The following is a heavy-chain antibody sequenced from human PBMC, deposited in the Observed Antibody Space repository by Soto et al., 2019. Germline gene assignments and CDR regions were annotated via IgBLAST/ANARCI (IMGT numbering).Heavy chain of an antibody. CDR2: ISYDGSNK. CDR1: GFTFSSYG. J-gene: IGHJ6*02. D-gene: IGHD6-13*01. Sequence: PGGSLRLSCAASGFTFSSYGMHWVRQAPGKGLEWVAVISYDGSNKYYADSVKGRFTISRDNSKNTLYLQMNSLRAEDTAVYYCAKENGIEYSSSSYYYYGMDVWGQGTTVTVSS. V-gene: IGHV3-30*18. CDR3: AKENGIEYSSSSYYYYGMDV.